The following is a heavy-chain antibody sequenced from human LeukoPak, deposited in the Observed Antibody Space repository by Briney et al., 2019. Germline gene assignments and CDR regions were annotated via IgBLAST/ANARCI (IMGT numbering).Heavy chain of an antibody. J-gene: IGHJ4*02. CDR1: GFTFSSYA. CDR2: ISGSGGST. CDR3: ATAGDCSSTSCYGY. Sequence: GGSLRLSCAASGFTFSSYAMSWVRQAPGKGLEWVSAISGSGGSTYYADSVKGRFTISRDNSKNTLYLQMNSLRAEDRAVYYCATAGDCSSTSCYGYWGQGTLVTVSS. D-gene: IGHD2-2*01. V-gene: IGHV3-23*01.